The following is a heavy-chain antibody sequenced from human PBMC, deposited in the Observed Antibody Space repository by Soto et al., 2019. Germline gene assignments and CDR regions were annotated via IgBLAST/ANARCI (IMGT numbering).Heavy chain of an antibody. V-gene: IGHV4-59*12. J-gene: IGHJ4*02. CDR2: IYYSGST. CDR3: ASTPLGYCSGGSCRYFDY. Sequence: SETLSLTCTVSGGSISSYYWSWIRQPPGKGLEWIGEIYYSGSTNYNPSLKSRVTISVDTSKNQFSLKLSSVTAADTAVYYCASTPLGYCSGGSCRYFDYWGQGTLVTVSS. CDR1: GGSISSYY. D-gene: IGHD2-15*01.